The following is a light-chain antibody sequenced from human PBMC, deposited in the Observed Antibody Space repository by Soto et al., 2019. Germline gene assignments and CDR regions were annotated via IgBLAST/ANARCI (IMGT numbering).Light chain of an antibody. Sequence: QSVLTQPPSASGSPGQSVTISCTGTSSDVGGYNYLSWYQQHPGKAPKLMIYEVSKRPSGVPDRFSGSKSGNTASLTVSGLQAEDEADYYCSSYAGSNNLVFGTGTKLTVL. J-gene: IGLJ1*01. CDR3: SSYAGSNNLV. CDR1: SSDVGGYNY. CDR2: EVS. V-gene: IGLV2-8*01.